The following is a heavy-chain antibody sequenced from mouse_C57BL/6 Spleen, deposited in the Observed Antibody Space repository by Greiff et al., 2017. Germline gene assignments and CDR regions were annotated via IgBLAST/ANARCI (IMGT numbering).Heavy chain of an antibody. CDR2: IYPNDGST. D-gene: IGHD1-1*01. Sequence: VKLMESDAELVKPGASVKISCKVSGYTFTDHTIHWMKQRPEQGLEWIGYIYPNDGSTKYNEKFKGKATLTADKSSSTAYMQLNSLTSEDSAVYFCARGYDGSSHFDYWGQGTTLTVSS. CDR3: ARGYDGSSHFDY. V-gene: IGHV1-78*01. J-gene: IGHJ2*01. CDR1: GYTFTDHT.